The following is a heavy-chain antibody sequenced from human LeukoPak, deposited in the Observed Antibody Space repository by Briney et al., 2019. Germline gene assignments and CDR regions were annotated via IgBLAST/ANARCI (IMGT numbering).Heavy chain of an antibody. CDR3: ARAKPYYYGSGDFDY. V-gene: IGHV3-30*01. Sequence: GGSLRLSCAASGFTFSSYAMHWVCQAPGKGLEWVAVISYDGSNKYYADSVKGRFTISRDNSKNTLYLQMNSLRAEDTAVYYCARAKPYYYGSGDFDYWGQGTLVTVSS. D-gene: IGHD3-10*01. CDR1: GFTFSSYA. CDR2: ISYDGSNK. J-gene: IGHJ4*02.